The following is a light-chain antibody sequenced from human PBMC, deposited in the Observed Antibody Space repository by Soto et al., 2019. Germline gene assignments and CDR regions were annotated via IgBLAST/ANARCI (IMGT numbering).Light chain of an antibody. Sequence: AIRMTQSPSSLSASTGDRVTITCRASQGISSYLAWYQQKPGKAPKLLIYAASTLQSGVPSRFSGSGSGTDFTLTISCLQSEDFVTYYCQQYYSYPLTFGQGTRLEIK. CDR2: AAS. CDR3: QQYYSYPLT. J-gene: IGKJ5*01. CDR1: QGISSY. V-gene: IGKV1-8*01.